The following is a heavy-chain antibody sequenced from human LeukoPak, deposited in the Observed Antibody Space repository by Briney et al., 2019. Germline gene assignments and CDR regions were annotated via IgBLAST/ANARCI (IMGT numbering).Heavy chain of an antibody. CDR2: IWYDGSNK. J-gene: IGHJ4*02. CDR1: GFNFSNYG. D-gene: IGHD5-18*01. V-gene: IGHV3-33*01. CDR3: ARDRVDTDMVYFDY. Sequence: GRSLRLSCAPSGFNFSNYGMHWVRQAPGKGLEWVAVIWYDGSNKYYADSVKGRFTISRDNAENTLYLQINSLRAEDTAVYYCARDRVDTDMVYFDYWGQGTLVTVSS.